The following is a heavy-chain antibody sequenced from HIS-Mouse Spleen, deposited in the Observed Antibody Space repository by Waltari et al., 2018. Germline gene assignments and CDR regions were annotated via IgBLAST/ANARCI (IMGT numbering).Heavy chain of an antibody. CDR3: AKVVGATNGYFQH. D-gene: IGHD1-26*01. Sequence: QVQLVESGGGVVQPGRSLRLSCAASGFTFSSYGLHWVRPAPGKGLEWVAVISYDGSNKYYADSVKGRFTISRDNSKNTLYLQMNSLRAEDTAVYYCAKVVGATNGYFQHWGQGTLVTVSS. CDR1: GFTFSSYG. J-gene: IGHJ1*01. CDR2: ISYDGSNK. V-gene: IGHV3-30*18.